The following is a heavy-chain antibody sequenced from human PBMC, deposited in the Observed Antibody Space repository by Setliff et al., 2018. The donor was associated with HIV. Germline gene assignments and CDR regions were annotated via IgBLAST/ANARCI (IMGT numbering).Heavy chain of an antibody. CDR1: GGAFNGYY. D-gene: IGHD2-21*01. CDR3: TRAQIAAPRPFDY. V-gene: IGHV4-34*04. J-gene: IGHJ4*02. CDR2: INHKGVT. Sequence: TLSLTCAVYGGAFNGYYWTWIRQSPGRGLEWIGEINHKGVTNHSPSLMRRATISAETSKNQFSLRLSSVTAADTALYFCTRAQIAAPRPFDYWGQGTLVTVSS.